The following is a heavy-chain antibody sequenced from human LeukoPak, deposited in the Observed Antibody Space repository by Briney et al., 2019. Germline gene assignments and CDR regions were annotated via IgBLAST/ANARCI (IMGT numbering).Heavy chain of an antibody. J-gene: IGHJ4*02. CDR2: ISGSGGST. Sequence: PGGSLRLSCAASGFTFSSYGMSWVRQAPGKGLEWVSAISGSGGSTYYADSVKGRFTISRDNSKNTLYLQMNSLRAEDTAVYYCAKEGEYYDILTGYYPSYYFDYWGQGTLVTVSS. V-gene: IGHV3-23*01. D-gene: IGHD3-9*01. CDR3: AKEGEYYDILTGYYPSYYFDY. CDR1: GFTFSSYG.